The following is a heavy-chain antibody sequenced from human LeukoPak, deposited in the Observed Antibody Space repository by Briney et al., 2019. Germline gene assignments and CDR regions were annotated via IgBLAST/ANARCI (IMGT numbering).Heavy chain of an antibody. J-gene: IGHJ4*02. Sequence: SETLSLTCTVSGPFIKTYYWSWIRQVPGKGLEWIGHIYDSGNTNYNPSLKSRVTILADTSKSQFSLKLNSVTAADTAMYFCATRRGFELFFDLWGQGTRVTVSS. V-gene: IGHV4-59*01. CDR2: IYDSGNT. D-gene: IGHD3-10*01. CDR3: ATRRGFELFFDL. CDR1: GPFIKTYY.